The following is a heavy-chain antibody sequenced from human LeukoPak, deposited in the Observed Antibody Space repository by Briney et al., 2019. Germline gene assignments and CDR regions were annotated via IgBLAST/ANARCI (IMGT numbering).Heavy chain of an antibody. CDR1: GGSISSSSYY. D-gene: IGHD2-15*01. V-gene: IGHV4-39*07. CDR3: ARGCSGGSCYPGWGGDY. J-gene: IGHJ4*02. CDR2: IYYSGST. Sequence: PSETLSLTCTVSGGSISSSSYYWGWIRQPPGKGLEWIGSIYYSGSTYYNPSLKSRVTISVDRSKNQFSLKLSSVTAADTAVYYCARGCSGGSCYPGWGGDYWGQGTLVTVSS.